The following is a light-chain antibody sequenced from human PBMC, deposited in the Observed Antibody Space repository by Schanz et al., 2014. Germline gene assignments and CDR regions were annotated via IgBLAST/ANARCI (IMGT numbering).Light chain of an antibody. CDR2: EVS. CDR3: SSYTVTSTLV. J-gene: IGLJ2*01. Sequence: QSALTQPPSASGSPGQSVTISCTGTSSDVGGYNYVSWYQQHPGKAPKLMIYEVSQWPSGVSDRFSGSKSDVTASLTISGLQAEDEADYYCSSYTVTSTLVFGGGTKVTVL. CDR1: SSDVGGYNY. V-gene: IGLV2-14*01.